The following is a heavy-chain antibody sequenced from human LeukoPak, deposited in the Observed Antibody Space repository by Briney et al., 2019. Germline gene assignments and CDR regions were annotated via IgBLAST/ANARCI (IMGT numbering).Heavy chain of an antibody. D-gene: IGHD3-9*01. Sequence: GGSLRLSCAASGFTFSSYGMSWVRQAPGKGLEWVSAISGSGGSTYYADSAKGRFTISRDNSKNTLYLQMNSLRAEDTAVYYCAQEEYYDILTGYENWFDPWGQGTLVTVSS. CDR3: AQEEYYDILTGYENWFDP. J-gene: IGHJ5*02. CDR1: GFTFSSYG. CDR2: ISGSGGST. V-gene: IGHV3-23*01.